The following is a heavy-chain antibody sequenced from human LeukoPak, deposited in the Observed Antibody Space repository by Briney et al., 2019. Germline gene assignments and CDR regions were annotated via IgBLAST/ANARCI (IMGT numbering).Heavy chain of an antibody. CDR2: ISGSGNST. D-gene: IGHD2-15*01. J-gene: IGHJ4*02. V-gene: IGHV3-23*01. CDR1: GLTFSGSA. Sequence: PGGSLRLSCAASGLTFSGSAMSWVRQAPGKGLEWVSLISGSGNSTYYADSVKGRFTISRDNSNNMLYLQMNSLRAEDTAIYYCAKVLVLVSANRYYFDYWGQGTLVTVSP. CDR3: AKVLVLVSANRYYFDY.